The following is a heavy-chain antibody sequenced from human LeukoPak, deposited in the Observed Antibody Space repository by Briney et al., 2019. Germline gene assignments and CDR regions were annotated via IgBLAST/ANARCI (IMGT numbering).Heavy chain of an antibody. CDR1: GFTFSTYT. D-gene: IGHD6-25*01. V-gene: IGHV3-48*01. Sequence: GGSLRLSCAASGFTFSTYTMNWVRQPPGKGLEWVSNIATSSSTIYYADSVKGRFTISRDNAKNSLYLQMNSLRADDTAVYYCARFAAGGSYYYYMDVWGKGTTVTVSS. J-gene: IGHJ6*03. CDR3: ARFAAGGSYYYYMDV. CDR2: IATSSSTI.